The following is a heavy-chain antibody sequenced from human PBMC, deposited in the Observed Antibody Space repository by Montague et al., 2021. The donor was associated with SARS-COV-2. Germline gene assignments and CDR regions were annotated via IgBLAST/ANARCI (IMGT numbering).Heavy chain of an antibody. CDR3: ARGAHTISMIVVVCTGGGGYFDL. D-gene: IGHD3-22*01. J-gene: IGHJ5*02. CDR2: IIHSGST. CDR1: GGSFSDYH. Sequence: SETLSLTCAVHGGSFSDYHWSWIRQPPGRGLEWIGEIIHSGSTNYNPSLQSRLTISVDTSKNQFSLKLSSVTAADTAVYYCARGAHTISMIVVVCTGGGGYFDLWGQGTLVTVSS. V-gene: IGHV4-34*12.